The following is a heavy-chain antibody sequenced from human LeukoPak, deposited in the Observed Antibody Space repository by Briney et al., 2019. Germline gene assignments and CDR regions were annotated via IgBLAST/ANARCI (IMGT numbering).Heavy chain of an antibody. Sequence: GRSLRLSCAASGFTFDDYAMHWVRQAPGKGLEWVSGISWNSGSIGYADSVKGRFTISRDNAKNSLYPQMNSLRAEDTALYYCAKLNHWGQGTLVTVSS. CDR3: AKLNH. CDR1: GFTFDDYA. CDR2: ISWNSGSI. J-gene: IGHJ5*02. V-gene: IGHV3-9*01.